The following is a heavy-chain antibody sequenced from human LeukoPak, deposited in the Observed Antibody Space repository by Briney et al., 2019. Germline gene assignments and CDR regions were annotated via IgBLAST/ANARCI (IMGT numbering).Heavy chain of an antibody. CDR2: INHSGST. J-gene: IGHJ3*02. CDR3: ARLRRYRRRWYACDI. Sequence: SETLSLTCAVYGGSFSGYYWSGLRQPPGKGLEGRVEINHSGSTNYNTSLNSRVTTSVETTNNHYSLKLSCVTAADTAAYYCARLRRYRRRWYACDIWGQGKMVTVSS. CDR1: GGSFSGYY. V-gene: IGHV4-34*01. D-gene: IGHD6-13*01.